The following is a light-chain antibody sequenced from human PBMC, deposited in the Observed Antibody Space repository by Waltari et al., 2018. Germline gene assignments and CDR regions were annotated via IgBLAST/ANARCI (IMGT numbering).Light chain of an antibody. CDR3: CSYAGSSTWV. CDR1: SSDVGSYNL. Sequence: QSALTQPASVSGSPGQSITISCTATSSDVGSYNLVSWYQQHPGKAPKLMIYEGSKRPSGVSNRFSGSKSGNTASLTISGLQAEDEADDYCCSYAGSSTWVFGGGTKLTVL. CDR2: EGS. V-gene: IGLV2-23*01. J-gene: IGLJ3*02.